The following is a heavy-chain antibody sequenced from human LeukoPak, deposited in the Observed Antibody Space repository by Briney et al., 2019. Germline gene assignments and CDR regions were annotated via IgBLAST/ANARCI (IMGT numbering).Heavy chain of an antibody. Sequence: PSETLSLTCAVYGGSFSGYYWSWIRQPPGKGLEWIGEINHSGCTNYNPSLKSRVTISVDTSKNQFSLKLSSVTAADTAVYYCARGAGDIVVVVAASPFDYWGQGTLVTVSS. D-gene: IGHD2-15*01. CDR2: INHSGCT. CDR1: GGSFSGYY. V-gene: IGHV4-34*01. CDR3: ARGAGDIVVVVAASPFDY. J-gene: IGHJ4*02.